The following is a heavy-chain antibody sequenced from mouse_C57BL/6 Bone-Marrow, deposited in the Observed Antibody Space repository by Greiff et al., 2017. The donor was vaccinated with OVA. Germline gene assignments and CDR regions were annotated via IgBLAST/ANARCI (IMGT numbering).Heavy chain of an antibody. V-gene: IGHV1-59*01. CDR3: ARSSSPMDY. D-gene: IGHD1-1*01. CDR2: IDPSDSYT. J-gene: IGHJ4*01. Sequence: QVQLQQPGAELVRPGTSVKLSCKASGYTFTSYWMHWVKQRPGQGLEWIGVIDPSDSYTNYNQKFKGKATLTVDPSSSTAYMQLSSLTSEDSAIYYCARSSSPMDYWGKGTSVTVSS. CDR1: GYTFTSYW.